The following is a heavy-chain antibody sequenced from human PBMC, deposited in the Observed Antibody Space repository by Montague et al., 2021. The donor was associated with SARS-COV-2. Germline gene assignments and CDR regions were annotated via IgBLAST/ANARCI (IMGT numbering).Heavy chain of an antibody. Sequence: TLSFTCTVSGGSISSGSYYWSWIRQPAGKGLEWIGRIYTSGSTNYNPSLKSRVTISVDTSKNQFSLKLSSVTAADTAVYYCARDRPPVATTFYYYYYYGMDVWGQGTTVTVSS. D-gene: IGHD5-12*01. CDR1: GGSISSGSYY. CDR3: ARDRPPVATTFYYYYYYGMDV. V-gene: IGHV4-61*02. CDR2: IYTSGST. J-gene: IGHJ6*02.